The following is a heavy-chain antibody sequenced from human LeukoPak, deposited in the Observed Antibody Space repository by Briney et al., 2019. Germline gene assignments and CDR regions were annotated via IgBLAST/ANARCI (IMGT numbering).Heavy chain of an antibody. CDR3: ARDRLGATGHWRIDV. D-gene: IGHD1-26*01. V-gene: IGHV4-4*07. CDR1: GGSFSSYY. Sequence: SETLSLTCTVSGGSFSSYYWTWIRQPAGKGLEWIGRIYNSGTTNYSPSLESRVTMSLDTSKNRFSLSLSTVTAADTAVYYCARDRLGATGHWRIDVWGRGTLVTVSS. CDR2: IYNSGTT. J-gene: IGHJ2*01.